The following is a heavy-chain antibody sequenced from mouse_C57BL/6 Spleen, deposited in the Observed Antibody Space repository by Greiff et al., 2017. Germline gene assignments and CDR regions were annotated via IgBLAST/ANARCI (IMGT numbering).Heavy chain of an antibody. CDR2: IDPETGGT. J-gene: IGHJ3*01. CDR3: TRVGDTPRFAY. Sequence: QVQLQQSGAELVRPGASVTLSCKASGYTFTDYEMHWVKQTPVHGLEWIGAIDPETGGTAYNQKFKGKAILTADKSSSTAYMELRSLTSEDSAVYYCTRVGDTPRFAYWGQGTLVTVSA. V-gene: IGHV1-15*01. CDR1: GYTFTDYE.